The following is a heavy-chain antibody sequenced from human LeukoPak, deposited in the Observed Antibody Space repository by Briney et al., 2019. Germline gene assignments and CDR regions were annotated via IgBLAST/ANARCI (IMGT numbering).Heavy chain of an antibody. CDR1: GLTFTNHG. V-gene: IGHV3-30*02. J-gene: IGHJ4*02. CDR2: VRNDGFDT. CDR3: ARDRGKDYFGD. D-gene: IGHD4-23*01. Sequence: PGGSLRLSCVTSGLTFTNHGFHWLRQSAGRGLEWVAFVRNDGFDTYHSNSVKGRFSISRDDSKNTVYLQMNSLRAEDTALYYCARDRGKDYFGDWGQGTQVTVSS.